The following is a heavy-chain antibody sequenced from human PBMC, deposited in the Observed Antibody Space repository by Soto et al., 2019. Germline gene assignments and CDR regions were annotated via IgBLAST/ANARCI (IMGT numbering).Heavy chain of an antibody. D-gene: IGHD4-17*01. CDR3: ARGRVGLREPIDRFDV. J-gene: IGHJ3*01. V-gene: IGHV4-31*03. Sequence: QVQLQDSGPGQVQPSQTLSLTCTVSGGSIRSGGYYWGWVRQHPVKGLERIGYIHYSGTTHYNPSLRSRPTITLDTSKNTFSLTLTAMTVADTAIYYCARGRVGLREPIDRFDVWGPGTMVTVSP. CDR1: GGSIRSGGYY. CDR2: IHYSGTT.